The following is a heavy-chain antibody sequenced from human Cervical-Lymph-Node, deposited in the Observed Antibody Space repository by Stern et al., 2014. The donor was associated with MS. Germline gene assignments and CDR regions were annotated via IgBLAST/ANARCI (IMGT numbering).Heavy chain of an antibody. CDR1: GYTFSNHF. CDR3: ARDGLIVALVGAMELYYYGMDV. J-gene: IGHJ6*02. CDR2: MNPRTRRT. Sequence: QVQLGQSGAEVKKPGASVRLYCKASGYTFSNHFLHWVRQAPGQGLEWLGTMNPRTRRTSFPRKFRGRVTMTTDTSTSTLYLELSSLRPEDTAVYYCARDGLIVALVGAMELYYYGMDVWGQGTTVTVSS. V-gene: IGHV1-46*01. D-gene: IGHD4/OR15-4a*01.